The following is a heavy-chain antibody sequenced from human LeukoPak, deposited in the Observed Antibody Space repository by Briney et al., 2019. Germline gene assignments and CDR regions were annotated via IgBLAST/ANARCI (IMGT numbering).Heavy chain of an antibody. CDR1: GFTFSSYA. Sequence: GGSLRFSCAASGFTFSSYAMSWVRQAPGKGLEWVSAISHSGGSTYYADSVKGRFTVSRDNSKNTLYLQMNGLRAEDTAVYYCAKQASSHLEAYFDYWGQGTLVTVSS. D-gene: IGHD6-13*01. CDR2: ISHSGGST. CDR3: AKQASSHLEAYFDY. J-gene: IGHJ4*02. V-gene: IGHV3-23*01.